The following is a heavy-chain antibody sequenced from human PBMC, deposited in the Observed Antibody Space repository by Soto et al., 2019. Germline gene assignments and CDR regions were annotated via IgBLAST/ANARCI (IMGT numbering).Heavy chain of an antibody. D-gene: IGHD4-4*01. Sequence: SETLSLTCTVSGDSISSFYWSWVRQPPGKGLEWIGYIYYSGSTSYNPSLESRVTISVDTSENQFSLKLSSVTAADTAVYYCARLRRMTAITVSYYFDYWGQGTMVTVSS. CDR2: IYYSGST. J-gene: IGHJ4*02. V-gene: IGHV4-59*01. CDR3: ARLRRMTAITVSYYFDY. CDR1: GDSISSFY.